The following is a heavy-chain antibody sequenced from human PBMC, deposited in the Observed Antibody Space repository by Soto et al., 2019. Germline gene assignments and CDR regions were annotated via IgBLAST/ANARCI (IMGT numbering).Heavy chain of an antibody. CDR1: GGTFSSYA. CDR2: IIPIFGTA. V-gene: IGHV1-69*13. D-gene: IGHD6-13*01. Sequence: SVKVSCKASGGTFSSYAISWVRQAPGQGLEWMGGIIPIFGTANYAQKFQGRVTITADESTSTAYMELSSLRSEDTAVYYCARGRIAAAGTSSWFDPWGQGTLVTVSS. CDR3: ARGRIAAAGTSSWFDP. J-gene: IGHJ5*02.